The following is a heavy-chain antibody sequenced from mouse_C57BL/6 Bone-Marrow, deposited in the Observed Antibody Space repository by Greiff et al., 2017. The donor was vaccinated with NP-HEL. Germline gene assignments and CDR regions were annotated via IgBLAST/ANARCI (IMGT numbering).Heavy chain of an antibody. D-gene: IGHD4-1*02. CDR1: GYSITSGYY. CDR2: ISYDGSN. CDR3: ARGPQLGRGFAY. J-gene: IGHJ3*01. V-gene: IGHV3-6*01. Sequence: EVKLLESGPGLVKPSQSLSLTCSVTGYSITSGYYWNWIRQFPGNKLEWMGYISYDGSNNYNPSLKNRISITRDTSKNQFFLKLNSVTTEDTATXYCARGPQLGRGFAYWGQGTLVTVSA.